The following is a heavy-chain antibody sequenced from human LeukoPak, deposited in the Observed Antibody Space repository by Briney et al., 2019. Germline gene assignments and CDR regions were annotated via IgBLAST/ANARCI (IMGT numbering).Heavy chain of an antibody. CDR1: TVTSCCIY. CDR2: VYDSGST. V-gene: IGHV4-59*01. Sequence: SVKVSFKTSGYTVTSCCIYWGRHRQPPGQGLEWIGYVYDSGSTDYNPPLKSRVTISLDTSMNQFSLKLTSVTAADTAGYYCARGAHYFDYWGQGTLVTVSS. CDR3: ARGAHYFDY. J-gene: IGHJ4*02.